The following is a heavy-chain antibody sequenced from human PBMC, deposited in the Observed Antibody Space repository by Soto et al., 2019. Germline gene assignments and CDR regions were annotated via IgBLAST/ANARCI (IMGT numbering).Heavy chain of an antibody. CDR1: GFTFSSYR. D-gene: IGHD3-10*01. Sequence: EVQLVESGGGLVKPGGSLRLSCAASGFTFSSYRMNWVRQAPGKGLEWVSSISSGSSYIYHADSVKGRFTISRDNAKNSLYLQMNSLRAEDTAVYYCARSSGGSGKLWNYYGMDVWGQGTTVTVSS. CDR2: ISSGSSYI. V-gene: IGHV3-21*06. CDR3: ARSSGGSGKLWNYYGMDV. J-gene: IGHJ6*02.